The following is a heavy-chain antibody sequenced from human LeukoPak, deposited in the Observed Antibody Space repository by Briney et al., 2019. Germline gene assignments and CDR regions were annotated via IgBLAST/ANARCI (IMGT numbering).Heavy chain of an antibody. CDR1: GGSISSSSYY. D-gene: IGHD6-13*01. J-gene: IGHJ6*03. V-gene: IGHV4-39*01. CDR3: ARGAGQQLARYYYMDV. Sequence: SETLSLTCTVSGGSISSSSYYWGWIRQPPGKGLEWIGSIYYSGSTYYNPSLKSRVTISVDTSKNQFSLKLSSVTAADTAVYYCARGAGQQLARYYYMDVWGKGTTVTISS. CDR2: IYYSGST.